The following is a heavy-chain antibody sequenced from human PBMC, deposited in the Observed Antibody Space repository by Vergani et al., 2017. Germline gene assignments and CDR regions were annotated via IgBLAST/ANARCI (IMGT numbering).Heavy chain of an antibody. Sequence: QMQLVQSGAEVKKTGSSVKVSCKASGYTFTYRYLHWVRQAPGQALEWMGWITPFNGNTNYAQKFQDRVTITRDRSMSTAYMELSSLRSEDTAMYYCARVWTTVTFDAFDIWGQGTMVTVSS. V-gene: IGHV1-45*02. J-gene: IGHJ3*02. CDR1: GYTFTYRY. D-gene: IGHD4-17*01. CDR3: ARVWTTVTFDAFDI. CDR2: ITPFNGNT.